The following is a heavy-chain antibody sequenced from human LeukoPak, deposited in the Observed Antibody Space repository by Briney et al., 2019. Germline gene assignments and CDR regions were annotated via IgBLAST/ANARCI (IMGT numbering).Heavy chain of an antibody. CDR3: ARDLTEGYGSGSSRYWYFDL. D-gene: IGHD3-10*01. V-gene: IGHV4-59*12. CDR2: IYYSGST. CDR1: GGSISSYY. J-gene: IGHJ2*01. Sequence: SETLSLTCTVSGGSISSYYWSWIRQPPGKGLEWIGYIYYSGSTNYNPSLKSRVTISVDTSKNQFSLKLSSVTAADTAVYYCARDLTEGYGSGSSRYWYFDLWGRGTLVTVSS.